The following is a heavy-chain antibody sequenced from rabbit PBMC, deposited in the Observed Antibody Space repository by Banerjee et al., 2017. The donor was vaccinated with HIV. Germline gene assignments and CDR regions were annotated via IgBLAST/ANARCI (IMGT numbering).Heavy chain of an antibody. CDR3: ARDGGDWGYYFNL. D-gene: IGHD4-1*01. CDR1: GFSFSNKYV. J-gene: IGHJ4*01. Sequence: QEQLEESGGDLVTPEGSLTLTCTASGFSFSNKYVMCWVRQAPGKGLEWIACIAAGSSGSTYYASWAKGRFSISKTSSPTVTLQMTSLTAADTATYFCARDGGDWGYYFNLWGPGTLVTVS. V-gene: IGHV1S45*01. CDR2: IAAGSSGST.